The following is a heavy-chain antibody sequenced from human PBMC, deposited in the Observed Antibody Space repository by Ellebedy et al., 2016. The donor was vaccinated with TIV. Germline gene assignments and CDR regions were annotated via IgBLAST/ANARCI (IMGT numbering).Heavy chain of an antibody. D-gene: IGHD5-12*01. CDR1: GGTFRSYA. Sequence: ASVKVSXXASGGTFRSYAISWVRQAPGQGLEWMGGIIPIFGTANYAQKFQGRVTITADESTSTAYMELSSLRSEDTAVYYCARGAAVATIRLYYYYGMDVWGQGTTVTVSS. CDR3: ARGAAVATIRLYYYYGMDV. CDR2: IIPIFGTA. J-gene: IGHJ6*02. V-gene: IGHV1-69*13.